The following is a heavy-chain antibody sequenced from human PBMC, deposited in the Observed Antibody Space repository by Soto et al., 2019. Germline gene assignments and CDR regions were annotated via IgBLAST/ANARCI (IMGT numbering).Heavy chain of an antibody. CDR1: GYTFSSYT. CDR3: ARIGDGNQRPFDY. D-gene: IGHD6-25*01. V-gene: IGHV1-69*01. CDR2: IIPVFNSA. Sequence: QVRLVQSGAEVKKPGSSVKVSSKASGYTFSSYTINWVRQAPGQGLELMGGIIPVFNSATYAQKFQGRVTITADESTSTAYLELRSLRSEDTAVYYCARIGDGNQRPFDYWGQGTLVTVSS. J-gene: IGHJ4*02.